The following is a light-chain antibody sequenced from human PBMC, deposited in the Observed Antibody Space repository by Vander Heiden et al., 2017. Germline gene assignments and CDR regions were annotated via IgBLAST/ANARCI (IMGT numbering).Light chain of an antibody. CDR2: WAS. Sequence: DIVTTQSPDSLAVSLGERATTNCKSSQSVLYSSNNKNYLAWYQQKPGQPPKLLIYWASTRESGVPDRFSGSGSGTDFTLTISSLQAEDVAVYYCQQYYSTPLTFGGGTKVEIK. V-gene: IGKV4-1*01. CDR1: QSVLYSSNNKNY. CDR3: QQYYSTPLT. J-gene: IGKJ4*01.